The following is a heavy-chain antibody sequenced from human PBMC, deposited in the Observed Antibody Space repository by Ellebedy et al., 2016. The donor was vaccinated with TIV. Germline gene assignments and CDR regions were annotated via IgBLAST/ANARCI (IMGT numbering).Heavy chain of an antibody. J-gene: IGHJ3*02. D-gene: IGHD6-19*01. CDR2: IYSAGSR. Sequence: GESLKISCAASGFTVTNNYMSWVRQAPGKGLQWVSVIYSAGSRYYADYVKGRFTISRDNTKTTLYLQMNSLRPDDTAVYYCARGIAVGRDAFDIWGQGTMVTVSS. CDR1: GFTVTNNY. CDR3: ARGIAVGRDAFDI. V-gene: IGHV3-53*05.